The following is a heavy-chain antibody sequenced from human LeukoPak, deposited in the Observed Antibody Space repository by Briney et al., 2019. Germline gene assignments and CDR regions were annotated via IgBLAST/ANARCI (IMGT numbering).Heavy chain of an antibody. J-gene: IGHJ6*03. D-gene: IGHD3-10*01. CDR3: ARHLRTYYYYYMDV. V-gene: IGHV4-4*07. CDR1: GGSISSYY. CDR2: IYTSGST. Sequence: SETLSLTCTVSGGSISSYYWSWIRQPAGKGLEWIGRIYTSGSTNYNPSLKSRVTMSVDTSKNQFSLKLSSVTAADTAVYYCARHLRTYYYYYMDVWGKGTTVTISS.